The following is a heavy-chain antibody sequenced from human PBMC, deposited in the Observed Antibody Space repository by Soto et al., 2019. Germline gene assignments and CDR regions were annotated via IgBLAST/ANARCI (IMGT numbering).Heavy chain of an antibody. Sequence: EVQVLESGGGLVQPGGSLRLSCEGSGFTVSSHAMTWIRQAPGKGPEWVSTITADGGIYYADSVKGRFAMSRDTSENTLYLRMNSLGAEDTAAYYCAPHVSCSGGSCQYDAFAIRGQGTMVTVSS. V-gene: IGHV3-23*01. CDR2: ITADGGI. J-gene: IGHJ3*02. CDR1: GFTVSSHA. D-gene: IGHD2-15*01. CDR3: APHVSCSGGSCQYDAFAI.